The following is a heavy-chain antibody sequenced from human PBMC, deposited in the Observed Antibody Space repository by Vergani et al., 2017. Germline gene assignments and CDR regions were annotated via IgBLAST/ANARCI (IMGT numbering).Heavy chain of an antibody. CDR1: GGSISSSSYY. Sequence: QLQLQESGPGLVKPSETLSLTCTVSGGSISSSSYYWSWIRQPPGKGLEWIGSIYYSGSTYYNPSLKSRVTISVDTSKNQFSLKLSSVTAADTAVYYCARQVLLWFGELGGYFDYWGQGSLVTVSS. V-gene: IGHV4-39*01. CDR2: IYYSGST. D-gene: IGHD3-10*01. CDR3: ARQVLLWFGELGGYFDY. J-gene: IGHJ4*02.